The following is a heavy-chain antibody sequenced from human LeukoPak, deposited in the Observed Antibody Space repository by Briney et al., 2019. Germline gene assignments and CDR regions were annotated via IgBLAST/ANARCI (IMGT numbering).Heavy chain of an antibody. CDR2: VNPNSGGT. D-gene: IGHD2-15*01. V-gene: IGHV1-2*02. J-gene: IGHJ4*02. Sequence: ASVKVSCKASGYTFTGYYMHWVRQAPGQGLEWMGWVNPNSGGTNYAQKFQGRVTMTRDTSISTAYMELSRLRSDDTAVYYCARGYCSGGSCVFDYWGQGTLVTVSS. CDR3: ARGYCSGGSCVFDY. CDR1: GYTFTGYY.